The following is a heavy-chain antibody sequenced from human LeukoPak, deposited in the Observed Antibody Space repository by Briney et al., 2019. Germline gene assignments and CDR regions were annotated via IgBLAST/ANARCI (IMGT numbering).Heavy chain of an antibody. CDR1: GFTFGSYG. CDR2: ISYDGSNK. V-gene: IGHV3-30*18. J-gene: IGHJ4*02. CDR3: AKDLLLDY. Sequence: PGRSLRLSCAASGFTFGSYGTHWVRQAPGKGLEWVAVISYDGSNKYYADSVKGRFTISRDNTKNTLYLQMNSLRAEDTAVYYCAKDLLLDYWGQGTLVTVSS.